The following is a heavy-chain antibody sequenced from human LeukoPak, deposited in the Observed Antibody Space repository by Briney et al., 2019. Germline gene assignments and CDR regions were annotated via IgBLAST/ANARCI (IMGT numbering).Heavy chain of an antibody. CDR2: IYYSGST. J-gene: IGHJ5*02. Sequence: SETLSLTCTVSGGSISSSGYYWSWIRQHPGKGLEWIGYIYYSGSTYYNPSLKSRVTISVDTSKNQFSLKLSSVTAADTAVYYCARSSSGPYNWFDPWGQGTLVTVSS. D-gene: IGHD6-25*01. V-gene: IGHV4-31*03. CDR3: ARSSSGPYNWFDP. CDR1: GGSISSSGYY.